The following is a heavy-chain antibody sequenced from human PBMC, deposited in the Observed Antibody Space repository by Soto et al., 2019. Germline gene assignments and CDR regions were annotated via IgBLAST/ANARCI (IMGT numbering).Heavy chain of an antibody. CDR1: GFTFSSYA. J-gene: IGHJ3*02. Sequence: GGSLRLSCAASGFTFSSYAMSWVRQAPAKGLEWVSAISGSGGSTYYADSVKGRFTISRDNSKNTLYLQMNSLRAEDTAVYYCATGRGTIFGSPGAFDIWGQGTMVTVSS. CDR2: ISGSGGST. V-gene: IGHV3-23*01. D-gene: IGHD3-3*01. CDR3: ATGRGTIFGSPGAFDI.